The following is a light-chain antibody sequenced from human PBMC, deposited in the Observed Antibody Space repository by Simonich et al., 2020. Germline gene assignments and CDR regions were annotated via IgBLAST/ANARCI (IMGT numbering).Light chain of an antibody. CDR3: QQRSNWT. CDR2: DAS. J-gene: IGKJ1*01. Sequence: EIVLTQSPATLSLSPGERATLSCRASQSVSSYLACYHQKPGQAPRLLLYDASKRATGIPARCSGSGSGTDFTLTISRLEPEDFAVYYCQQRSNWTFGQGTKVEIK. CDR1: QSVSSY. V-gene: IGKV3-11*01.